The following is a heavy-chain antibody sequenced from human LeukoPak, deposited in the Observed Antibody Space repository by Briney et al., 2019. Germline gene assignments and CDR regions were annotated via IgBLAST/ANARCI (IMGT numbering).Heavy chain of an antibody. J-gene: IGHJ6*03. V-gene: IGHV4-61*02. CDR3: ARGLRGRQWLVLHYYYYYYMDV. CDR2: IYTSGST. D-gene: IGHD6-19*01. CDR1: GGSISSGSYY. Sequence: PSETLSLTCTVSGGSISSGSYYWSWIRQPAGKGLEWIGRIYTSGSTNYNPSLKSRVTISVDTSKNQFSLKLSSVTAADTAVYYCARGLRGRQWLVLHYYYYYYMDVWGKGTTVTVSS.